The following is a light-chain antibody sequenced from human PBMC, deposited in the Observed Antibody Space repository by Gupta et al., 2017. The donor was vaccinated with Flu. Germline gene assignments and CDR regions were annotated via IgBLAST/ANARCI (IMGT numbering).Light chain of an antibody. CDR3: HRECTSRYT. CDR1: QSISSES. J-gene: IGKJ2*01. Sequence: GTLALSPGARATRSCRSSQSISSESLAQHQPEPGQSPRLLIYSASATATRIPDRFSGSGSGSAFTLTILGREPEAFAVYCCHRECTSRYTFGQGTKLEIK. CDR2: SAS. V-gene: IGKV3-20*01.